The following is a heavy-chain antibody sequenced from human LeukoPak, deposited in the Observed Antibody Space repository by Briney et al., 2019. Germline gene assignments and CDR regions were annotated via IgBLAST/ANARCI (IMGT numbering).Heavy chain of an antibody. CDR2: INHSGST. CDR3: AREDVDTAMVYPFDY. Sequence: SETLSLTCAVYGGSFSGYYWSWIRQPPGKGLEWIGEINHSGSTNYNPSLKSRVTISVDTSKNQFSLKLSSVTAADTAVYYCAREDVDTAMVYPFDYWGQGTLVTVSS. D-gene: IGHD5-18*01. V-gene: IGHV4-34*01. CDR1: GGSFSGYY. J-gene: IGHJ4*02.